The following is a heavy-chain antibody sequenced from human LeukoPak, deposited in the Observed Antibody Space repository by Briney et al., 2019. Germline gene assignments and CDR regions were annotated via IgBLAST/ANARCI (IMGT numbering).Heavy chain of an antibody. Sequence: SETLSLTCTVSGGSISSYYWSWIRQPPGKGLEWIGYIYYSGSTNYNPSLKSRVTISVDTSKNQFSLKLSSVTAADTAVYYCAREVVAVAGTDYYYYYMDVWGKGTTVTVSS. CDR3: AREVVAVAGTDYYYYYMDV. D-gene: IGHD6-19*01. V-gene: IGHV4-59*01. CDR2: IYYSGST. CDR1: GGSISSYY. J-gene: IGHJ6*03.